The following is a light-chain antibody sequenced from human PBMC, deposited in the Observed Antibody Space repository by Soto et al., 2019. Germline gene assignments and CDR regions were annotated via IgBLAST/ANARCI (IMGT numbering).Light chain of an antibody. V-gene: IGKV3-15*01. CDR1: QSIDSN. Sequence: VLTQSPATLSLSPGERATLSCRASQSIDSNVAWFKQTPGQAPRLPIYAASNRATGIPARFSGSGSGTEFTLTISSLKSEDFAVYYCQQYNNWPITFGQGTRLEIK. J-gene: IGKJ5*01. CDR2: AAS. CDR3: QQYNNWPIT.